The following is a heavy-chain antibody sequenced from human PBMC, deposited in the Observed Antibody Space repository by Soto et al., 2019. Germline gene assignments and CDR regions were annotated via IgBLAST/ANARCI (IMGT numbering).Heavy chain of an antibody. Sequence: GGSLRLSCAASGFTFSNAWMSWVRQAPGKGLEWVGRIKSKTDGGTTDYAAPVKGGFTISRDDSKNTLYLQMNSLKTEDTAVYYCTTASPSYYFDYWGQGTLVTVSS. V-gene: IGHV3-15*01. CDR1: GFTFSNAW. J-gene: IGHJ4*02. CDR2: IKSKTDGGTT. D-gene: IGHD7-27*01. CDR3: TTASPSYYFDY.